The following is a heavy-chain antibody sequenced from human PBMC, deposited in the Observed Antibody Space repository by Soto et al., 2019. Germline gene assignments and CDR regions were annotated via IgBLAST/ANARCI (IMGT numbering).Heavy chain of an antibody. J-gene: IGHJ4*02. CDR1: GFTFSSYG. CDR3: AKSPILAYAMPVGYFDY. Sequence: PGGSLRLSCAASGFTFSSYGMHWVRQAPGKGLEWVAVISYDGSNKYYADSVKGRFTISRDNSENTLHLQMNSLRAEDTAVYYCAKSPILAYAMPVGYFDYWGQGTLVTVSS. CDR2: ISYDGSNK. V-gene: IGHV3-30*18. D-gene: IGHD1-26*01.